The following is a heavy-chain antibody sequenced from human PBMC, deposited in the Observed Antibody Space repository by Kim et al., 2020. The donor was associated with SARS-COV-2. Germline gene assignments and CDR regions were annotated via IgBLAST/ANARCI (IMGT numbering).Heavy chain of an antibody. V-gene: IGHV3-23*01. CDR3: AKDTLDY. J-gene: IGHJ4*02. Sequence: SGGSTYYADSVKGRFTISRDNSKNTLYLQMNSLRAEDTAVYYCAKDTLDYWGQGTLVTVSS. CDR2: SGGST.